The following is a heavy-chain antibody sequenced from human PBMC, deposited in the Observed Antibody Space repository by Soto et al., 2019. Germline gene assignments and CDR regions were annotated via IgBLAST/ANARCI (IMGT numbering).Heavy chain of an antibody. Sequence: EVQLVESGGGLVRPGGALRLSCAASGFMFGNYAMGWVRQSPGKGLEWVSRLTDSGMTKYYVDSVKGRFTISRDNSKNTVYLQMHNLRAEDTAIYYCATYSSMVLEYYFDFWGQGTLVTVSS. V-gene: IGHV3-23*04. D-gene: IGHD2-2*01. J-gene: IGHJ4*02. CDR3: ATYSSMVLEYYFDF. CDR1: GFMFGNYA. CDR2: LTDSGMTK.